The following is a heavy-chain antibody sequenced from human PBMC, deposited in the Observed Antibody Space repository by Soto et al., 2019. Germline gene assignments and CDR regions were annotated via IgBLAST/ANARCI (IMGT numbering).Heavy chain of an antibody. Sequence: QVQLQESGPRLVQPSETLSLTCTVSGDSIGTYYWSWIRQSPGKGLEWIGYIYYTGTTNYNPSLRNRVTISLNTPRKQFSLKLNSVTAADTALYYCVRDSGYIYGFWYFDLWGRGTLVTVSS. CDR2: IYYTGTT. V-gene: IGHV4-59*01. CDR3: VRDSGYIYGFWYFDL. D-gene: IGHD5-18*01. J-gene: IGHJ2*01. CDR1: GDSIGTYY.